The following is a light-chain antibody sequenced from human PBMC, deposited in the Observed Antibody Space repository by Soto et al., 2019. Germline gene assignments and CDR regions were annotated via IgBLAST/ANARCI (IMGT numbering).Light chain of an antibody. J-gene: IGKJ4*01. CDR2: GAS. CDR1: QGISSH. Sequence: IQVTQSPSFLSASVGDRVAIACRASQGISSHLAWYQQKPGKAPNLLIYGASTLQSGVPPRFSGSGSGTDFTLTISSLQPVDFATYFCQQHNTYPLTFGGGTKVEIK. V-gene: IGKV1-9*01. CDR3: QQHNTYPLT.